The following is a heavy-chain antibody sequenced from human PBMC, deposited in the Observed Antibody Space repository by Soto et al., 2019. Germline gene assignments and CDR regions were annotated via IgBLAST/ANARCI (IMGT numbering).Heavy chain of an antibody. V-gene: IGHV1-18*01. J-gene: IGHJ3*01. CDR1: GYTFTSYG. D-gene: IGHD6-19*01. CDR3: VREDGRPVLRHDVCDF. CDR2: ISAYNGNT. Sequence: QVQLVQSGAEVKKPGASVKVSCKASGYTFTSYGISWVRQAPGQGLDRMGWISAYNGNTKIAQRYQGRVTVTTDTSTKTEFREVRSLSSDDTSVCYCVREDGRPVLRHDVCDFLLQGTMLSVSS.